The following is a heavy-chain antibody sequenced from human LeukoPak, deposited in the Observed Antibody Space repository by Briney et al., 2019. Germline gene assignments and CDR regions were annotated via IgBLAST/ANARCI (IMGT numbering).Heavy chain of an antibody. V-gene: IGHV3-23*01. D-gene: IGHD1-26*01. J-gene: IGHJ4*02. CDR3: AKDRYSGSYYHDY. CDR2: ISGSGGST. CDR1: GFTFSSYA. Sequence: GGSLRLSCAASGFTFSSYAMSWVRQAPGKGLEWVSAISGSGGSTYYADSVKGRFTISRDNSKNTLCLQMNSLRAEDTAVYYCAKDRYSGSYYHDYWGQGTLVTVSS.